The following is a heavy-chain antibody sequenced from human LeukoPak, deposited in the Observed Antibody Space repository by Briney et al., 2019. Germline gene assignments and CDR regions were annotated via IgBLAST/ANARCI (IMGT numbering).Heavy chain of an antibody. CDR2: INSDGTDT. CDR3: ASQTRYYYYGMDV. CDR1: GFTFSNYW. J-gene: IGHJ6*02. Sequence: GGSLRPSCAASGFTFSNYWMHWVRQAPGKGLVWVSRINSDGTDTSYADSVKGRFTISRDNAKNALYLQMNSLRAEDTAVYYCASQTRYYYYGMDVWGQGTTVTVSS. V-gene: IGHV3-74*01.